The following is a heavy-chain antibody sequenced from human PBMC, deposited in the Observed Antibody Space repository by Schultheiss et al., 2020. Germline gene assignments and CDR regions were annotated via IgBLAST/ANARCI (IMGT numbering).Heavy chain of an antibody. D-gene: IGHD3-3*01. J-gene: IGHJ4*02. V-gene: IGHV3-53*01. CDR3: AKDGTIFGETGVSPDY. CDR2: IYSGGPT. Sequence: GGSLRLSCVASGFTVSSNYMSWVRQTPEKGLEWVAVIYSGGPTYYADSVKGRFTISRDNSKNTLYLQMNSLRAEDTAVYYCAKDGTIFGETGVSPDYWGQGTLVTVSS. CDR1: GFTVSSNY.